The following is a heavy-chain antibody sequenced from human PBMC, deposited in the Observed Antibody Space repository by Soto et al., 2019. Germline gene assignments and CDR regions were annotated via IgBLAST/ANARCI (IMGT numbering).Heavy chain of an antibody. CDR2: MYSGANT. CDR3: AIQPYDSTGYYYGA. CDR1: GGSFSSSTYY. D-gene: IGHD3-22*01. J-gene: IGHJ5*02. V-gene: IGHV4-39*01. Sequence: QLQLQESGPGLVKPSETLSLTCTVSGGSFSSSTYYWGWIRQPPGKGLEWIGSMYSGANTYYNPSIKSRVTVSVDTSKNHISLKLTSVTAADTAMYYCAIQPYDSTGYYYGAWGQGTLVTVSS.